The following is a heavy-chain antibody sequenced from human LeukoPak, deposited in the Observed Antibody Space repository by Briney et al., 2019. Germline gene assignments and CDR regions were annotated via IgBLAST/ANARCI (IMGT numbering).Heavy chain of an antibody. J-gene: IGHJ5*02. D-gene: IGHD3-3*01. Sequence: SETLSLTCAVSGGSISSGGYSWSWLRQPPGKGLEWIGYIYHSGSTYYNPSLKSRVTISVDRSKNQFSLKLSSVTAADTAVYYCARGTRFLGSGLRSTGFDPWGQGTLVTVSS. CDR1: GGSISSGGYS. CDR2: IYHSGST. V-gene: IGHV4-30-2*01. CDR3: ARGTRFLGSGLRSTGFDP.